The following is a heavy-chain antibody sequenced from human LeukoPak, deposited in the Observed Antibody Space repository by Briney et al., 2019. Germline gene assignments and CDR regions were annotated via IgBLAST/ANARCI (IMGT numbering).Heavy chain of an antibody. D-gene: IGHD4-11*01. CDR3: ARLRRYSNYVTRYFDY. J-gene: IGHJ4*02. CDR2: IYTSGST. Sequence: SETLSLTCTVSGGSISSYYWSWIRQPAGKGLEWIGRIYTSGSTNYNPSLKSRVTMSVDTSKNQFSLKLSSVTAADTAVYYCARLRRYSNYVTRYFDYWGQGTLVTVSS. V-gene: IGHV4-4*07. CDR1: GGSISSYY.